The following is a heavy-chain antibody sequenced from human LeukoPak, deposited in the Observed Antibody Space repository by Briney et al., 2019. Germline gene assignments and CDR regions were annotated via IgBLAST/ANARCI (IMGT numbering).Heavy chain of an antibody. CDR3: ARGRPYYYDSSAYDY. CDR2: INHGGST. CDR1: GGSFSGYY. J-gene: IGHJ4*02. D-gene: IGHD3-22*01. V-gene: IGHV4-34*01. Sequence: SETLSLTCAVYGGSFSGYYWSWIRQPPGKGLEWIGEINHGGSTNYNPSLKSRVTISVDTSKNQFSLKLSSVTAADTAVYYCARGRPYYYDSSAYDYWGQGTLVTVSS.